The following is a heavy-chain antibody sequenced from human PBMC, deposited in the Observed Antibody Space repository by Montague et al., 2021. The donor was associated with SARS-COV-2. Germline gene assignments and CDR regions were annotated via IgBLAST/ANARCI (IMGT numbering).Heavy chain of an antibody. Sequence: SETLSLTCTVSGDSIGSYHWSWIRQPPGKGLEWIGRIYPSGSTKXNPSLKSRVTMSVDTSKNQFSLKLSSMVAADTAVYYCARDQMTAVVDLYYYGMDVWGPGTTVTVSS. CDR2: IYPSGST. J-gene: IGHJ6*02. CDR1: GDSIGSYH. CDR3: ARDQMTAVVDLYYYGMDV. V-gene: IGHV4-4*07. D-gene: IGHD2-2*01.